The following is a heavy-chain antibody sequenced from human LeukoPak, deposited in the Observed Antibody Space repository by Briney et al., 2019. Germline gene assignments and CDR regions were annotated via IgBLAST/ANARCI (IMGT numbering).Heavy chain of an antibody. D-gene: IGHD3-10*01. CDR2: IYYSGST. J-gene: IGHJ4*02. V-gene: IGHV4-31*03. CDR1: GGSISSGGYY. CDR3: AGAPPLETGYFDY. Sequence: SETLSLTCTVSGGSISSGGYYWSWIRQHPGKGLEWIGYIYYSGSTYYNPSLKSRVTISVDTSKNQFSLKLSSVTAADTAVYYCAGAPPLETGYFDYWGQGTLVTVSS.